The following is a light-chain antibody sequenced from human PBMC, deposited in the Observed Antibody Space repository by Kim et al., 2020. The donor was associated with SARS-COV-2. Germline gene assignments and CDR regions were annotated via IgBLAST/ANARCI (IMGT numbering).Light chain of an antibody. CDR3: QQLDTYAIT. J-gene: IGKJ5*01. Sequence: DIQLTQSPSFLSASVGDRVIITCRASQGISTYLAWYQQKPGKAPKLLISAASTLQSGVPSRFSGSGSGTEFTLTISSLQPEDFATYYCQQLDTYAITFGQGTRLEMK. CDR2: AAS. V-gene: IGKV1-9*01. CDR1: QGISTY.